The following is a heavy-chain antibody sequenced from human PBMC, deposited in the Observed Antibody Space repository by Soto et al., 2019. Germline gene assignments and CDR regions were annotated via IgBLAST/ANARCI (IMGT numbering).Heavy chain of an antibody. V-gene: IGHV3-23*01. CDR1: GFTFSSYA. D-gene: IGHD6-13*01. CDR2: ISGSGGST. J-gene: IGHJ6*03. Sequence: VQLLESGGGLVQPGGSLRLSCAASGFTFSSYAMSWVRQAPGKGLEWVSAISGSGGSTYYADSVKGRFTISRDNSKNTLYLQMNSLRAEDTAVYYCAKGDSSSSSRYYYMDVWGKGTTVTVSS. CDR3: AKGDSSSSSRYYYMDV.